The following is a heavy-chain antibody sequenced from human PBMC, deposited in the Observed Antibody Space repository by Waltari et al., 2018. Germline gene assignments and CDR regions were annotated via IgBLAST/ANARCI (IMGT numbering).Heavy chain of an antibody. CDR1: FSLSTNGVG. CDR3: AHEFGAFDI. D-gene: IGHD3-16*01. J-gene: IGHJ3*02. CDR2: IYWNGDE. Sequence: FSLSTNGVGVGWIRQPPGKAPEWLALIYWNGDERYNPSLRSRLTITKDTSKNQVVLTMTNMDPVDTATYYCAHEFGAFDIWGQGTMVTVSS. V-gene: IGHV2-5*01.